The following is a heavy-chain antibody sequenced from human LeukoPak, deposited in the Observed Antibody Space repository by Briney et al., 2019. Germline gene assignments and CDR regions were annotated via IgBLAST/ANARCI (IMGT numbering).Heavy chain of an antibody. CDR1: GYTFTNYG. Sequence: ASVKVSYKASGYTFTNYGVSWVRQAPGQGLEWMGWISAYNGNTHYAQKVQGRVTMTTDTSTSTAYMELRSLRSDDTAVYYCAGGGLVVVVPATPSTAPGLLHWFDPWGQGTLVTVSS. V-gene: IGHV1-18*01. CDR2: ISAYNGNT. CDR3: AGGGLVVVVPATPSTAPGLLHWFDP. J-gene: IGHJ5*02. D-gene: IGHD2-15*01.